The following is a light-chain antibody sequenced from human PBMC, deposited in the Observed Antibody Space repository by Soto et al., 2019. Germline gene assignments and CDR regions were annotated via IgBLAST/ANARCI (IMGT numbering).Light chain of an antibody. CDR3: QQYGSSLGVT. CDR1: QSVSSSY. J-gene: IGKJ4*01. V-gene: IGKV3-20*01. Sequence: EIVVAQSPGNLSLSPGERAALACRASQSVSSSYLAWYQQRPGQAPRLLLYGASSRANGIPDRFSGSGSGTDFTLTISRLEPEDFATYSCQQYGSSLGVTFGGGTKVDIK. CDR2: GAS.